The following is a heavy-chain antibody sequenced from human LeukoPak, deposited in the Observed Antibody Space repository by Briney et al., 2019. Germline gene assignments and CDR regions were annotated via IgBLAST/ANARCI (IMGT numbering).Heavy chain of an antibody. CDR1: GFTFSSYE. CDR2: ISSSGSTI. J-gene: IGHJ4*02. Sequence: PGGSLRLSCAASGFTFSSYEMNWVRQAPGKGLEWVSYISSSGSTIYYADSVKGRFTISRDNAKNSLFLQMNSLRDEDTATYYCVRDLAWDTGRVDYWGQGTLVTVSS. D-gene: IGHD3/OR15-3a*01. V-gene: IGHV3-48*03. CDR3: VRDLAWDTGRVDY.